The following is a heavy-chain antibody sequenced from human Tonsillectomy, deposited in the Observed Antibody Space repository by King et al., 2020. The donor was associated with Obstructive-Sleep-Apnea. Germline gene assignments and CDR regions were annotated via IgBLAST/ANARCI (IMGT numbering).Heavy chain of an antibody. CDR2: ISGSGGST. D-gene: IGHD3-22*01. Sequence: VQLVESGGGLVQPGGSLRLSCAASGFSFNNNAMSWVRQAPGKGLEWVSAISGSGGSTYYADSVKGRFTISRDNSKNTHYLQMNSLRAEDTAVYYCAKGRSDAYFYDSGGYYHYYYGMDVWGQGTTVTVSS. CDR3: AKGRSDAYFYDSGGYYHYYYGMDV. V-gene: IGHV3-23*04. J-gene: IGHJ6*02. CDR1: GFSFNNNA.